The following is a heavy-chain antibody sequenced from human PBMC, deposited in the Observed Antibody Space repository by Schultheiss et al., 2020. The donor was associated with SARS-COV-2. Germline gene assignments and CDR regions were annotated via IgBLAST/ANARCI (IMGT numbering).Heavy chain of an antibody. CDR2: ISYDGSNK. D-gene: IGHD6-19*01. J-gene: IGHJ4*02. V-gene: IGHV3-30*03. CDR1: GFTVSSNY. CDR3: ARDTGAVAGTFRSLFDY. Sequence: GGSLRLSCAASGFTVSSNYMSWARQAPGKGLEWVAVISYDGSNKYYADSVKGRFTISRDNSKNTLYLQMNSLRAEDTAVYYCARDTGAVAGTFRSLFDYWGQGTLVTVSS.